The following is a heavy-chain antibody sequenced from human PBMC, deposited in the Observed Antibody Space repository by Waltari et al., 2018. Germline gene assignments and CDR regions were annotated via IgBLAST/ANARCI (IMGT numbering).Heavy chain of an antibody. CDR2: MNTNSGNT. D-gene: IGHD3-10*01. V-gene: IGHV1-8*01. CDR1: GYTFTSYA. Sequence: QVQLVQSGAEVKKPGASVKVSCKASGYTFTSYAINWVRQATGQGVEWMGWMNTNSGNTGYAQKFQGRVTMTRNTSISTAYMELSSLRSEDTAVYYCARGIGRSYYYGSGSSWGQGTLVTVSS. J-gene: IGHJ4*02. CDR3: ARGIGRSYYYGSGSS.